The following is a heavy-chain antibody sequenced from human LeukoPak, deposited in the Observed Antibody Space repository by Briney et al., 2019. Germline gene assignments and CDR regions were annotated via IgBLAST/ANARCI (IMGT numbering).Heavy chain of an antibody. Sequence: GGSLRLSCAASGFTFSNYAMSWVRQAPGKGLEWVSVISGSGGSTDYADSVKGRFSISRDNSRNTLYLLMSSLRAEDTAVYYCVRGQYTFSTWGQGTLVTVSS. J-gene: IGHJ5*02. CDR3: VRGQYTFST. V-gene: IGHV3-23*01. CDR1: GFTFSNYA. D-gene: IGHD2-2*02. CDR2: ISGSGGST.